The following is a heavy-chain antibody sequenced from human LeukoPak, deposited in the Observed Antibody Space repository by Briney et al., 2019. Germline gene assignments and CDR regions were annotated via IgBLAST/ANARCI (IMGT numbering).Heavy chain of an antibody. J-gene: IGHJ1*01. D-gene: IGHD3-22*01. CDR1: GFTFSSYS. CDR3: ARDQVYSSGTYLRYFQF. Sequence: GGFLRLSCAASGFTFSSYSMSWVRQAPGKGLEWVSVISASGGSTYYADSVKGRFTISRDNSKNTLYLQMNSLRAEDTAVYYCARDQVYSSGTYLRYFQFGGQGTLVTVSS. CDR2: ISASGGST. V-gene: IGHV3-23*01.